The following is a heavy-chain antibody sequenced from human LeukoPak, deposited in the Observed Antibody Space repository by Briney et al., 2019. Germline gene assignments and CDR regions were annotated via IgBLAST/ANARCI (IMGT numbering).Heavy chain of an antibody. Sequence: SETLSLTCTVSGGSISSGSYYWSWIRQPAGKGLEWIGRIYTSGSTNYNPSLKSRVTISVDTSKNQFSLKLSSVTAADTAVYYCARVSLNFVDTAMVNAFDIWGQGTMVTVSS. D-gene: IGHD5-18*01. CDR3: ARVSLNFVDTAMVNAFDI. V-gene: IGHV4-61*02. CDR1: GGSISSGSYY. CDR2: IYTSGST. J-gene: IGHJ3*02.